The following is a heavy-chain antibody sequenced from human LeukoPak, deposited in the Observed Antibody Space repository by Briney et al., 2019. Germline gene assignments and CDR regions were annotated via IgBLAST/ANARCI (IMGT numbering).Heavy chain of an antibody. CDR1: GGSISSGTYY. CDR2: IYPSGST. D-gene: IGHD2-2*01. J-gene: IGHJ4*02. CDR3: ARDRASTYADS. V-gene: IGHV4-61*02. Sequence: SETLSLTCTVSGGSISSGTYYWSWIRQPAGKELEWIGRIYPSGSTNYNPSLKSRITISVDTSKNQFSLKLSSVTAADTAVYYCARDRASTYADSWGQGTLVTVSS.